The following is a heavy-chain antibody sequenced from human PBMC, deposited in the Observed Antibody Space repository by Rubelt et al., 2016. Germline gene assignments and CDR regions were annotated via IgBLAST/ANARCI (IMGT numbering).Heavy chain of an antibody. CDR2: ISDGGRYI. CDR3: ARDQWNSGSNFYLDY. Sequence: GGSLRLSCAASGFTFSPYSMNWLRQTPGKGLEWVSSISDGGRYIYLADSVKGRFTISRDDAKNSLYLQMNSLRDEDTAVYYCARDQWNSGSNFYLDYWGQGTLVTVSS. CDR1: GFTFSPYS. D-gene: IGHD3-22*01. J-gene: IGHJ4*02. V-gene: IGHV3-21*01.